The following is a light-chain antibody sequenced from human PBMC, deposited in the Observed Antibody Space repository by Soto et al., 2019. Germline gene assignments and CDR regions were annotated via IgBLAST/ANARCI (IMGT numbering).Light chain of an antibody. CDR3: QQRSKWPRP. J-gene: IGKJ1*01. Sequence: EIVLTQSPAILSLSPGETATLSCRASQSVATYLAWYQHKPCQAPRLLIYDASTRITGVPARFSGSGSGTDFTLTISGLEPEDSAVYYCQQRSKWPRPFGQGTQVEI. CDR2: DAS. CDR1: QSVATY. V-gene: IGKV3-11*01.